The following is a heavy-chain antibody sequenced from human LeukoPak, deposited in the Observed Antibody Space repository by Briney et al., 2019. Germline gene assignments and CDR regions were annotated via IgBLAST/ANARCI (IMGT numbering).Heavy chain of an antibody. Sequence: GGSLRLSCAASGFTFSSYAMSWVRQAPGKGLEWVSAISGSGGSTYYADSVKGRFTISRDNSKNTLYLQMNSLRAEDTAVYYCAKPQIIHPDSSGYYVYRGQGTLVTVSS. D-gene: IGHD3-22*01. V-gene: IGHV3-23*01. CDR2: ISGSGGST. CDR1: GFTFSSYA. J-gene: IGHJ4*02. CDR3: AKPQIIHPDSSGYYVY.